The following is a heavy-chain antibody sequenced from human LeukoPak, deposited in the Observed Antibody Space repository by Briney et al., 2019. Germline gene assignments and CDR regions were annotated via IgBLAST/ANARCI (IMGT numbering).Heavy chain of an antibody. D-gene: IGHD6-19*01. V-gene: IGHV1-46*01. J-gene: IGHJ4*02. CDR2: INPSGGST. CDR1: GYTFSSYY. Sequence: ASVKVSCKASGYTFSSYYMHWVRQAPGQGLEWMGVINPSGGSTSYAQKFQGRVTMTRDRSTSTVYMELSSLRSEDTAVYYCARSQGKAVAPPDSWGQGTLVTVSS. CDR3: ARSQGKAVAPPDS.